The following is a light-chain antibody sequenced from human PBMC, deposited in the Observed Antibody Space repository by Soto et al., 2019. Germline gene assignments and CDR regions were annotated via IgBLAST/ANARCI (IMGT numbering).Light chain of an antibody. CDR3: QQYSDSPCT. CDR2: GAS. CDR1: QSVYVN. V-gene: IGKV3-20*01. J-gene: IGKJ3*01. Sequence: EVVLTQSPGTLSLSLGEGATLTFRSSQSVYVNLAWYQQKPGQSPRPIIYGASTRATDIPDRFSGSGSDTDFALTISSLEPEDFAMYYCQQYSDSPCTFGPGTKVNFK.